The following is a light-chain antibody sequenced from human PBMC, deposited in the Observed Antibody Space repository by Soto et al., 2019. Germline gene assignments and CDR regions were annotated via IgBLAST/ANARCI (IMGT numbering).Light chain of an antibody. V-gene: IGKV1-5*01. Sequence: EIQMTQSPSTLSASVGGRVTITCRASQSVGTWVAWYQQKPGKAPKLLIYGASNLESGVPSRFSGSGSGTEFTLTITTLQPDDFATYFCQHYRRNTWSFGPGTKVDIK. CDR3: QHYRRNTWS. CDR2: GAS. CDR1: QSVGTW. J-gene: IGKJ1*01.